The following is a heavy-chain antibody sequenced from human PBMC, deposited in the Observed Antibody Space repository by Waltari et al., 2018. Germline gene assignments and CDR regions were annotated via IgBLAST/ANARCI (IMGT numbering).Heavy chain of an antibody. CDR3: ARDRGYYDSSGYYDY. Sequence: QVQLVQSGAEVKKPGSSVKVSCKASGGTFSSYAISWVRQAPGQGLEWMGGIIPILGIENYAQKSQGRVTITADESTSTAYMELSSLRSEDTAVYYCARDRGYYDSSGYYDYWGQGTLVTVSS. D-gene: IGHD3-22*01. CDR1: GGTFSSYA. J-gene: IGHJ4*02. V-gene: IGHV1-69*01. CDR2: IIPILGIE.